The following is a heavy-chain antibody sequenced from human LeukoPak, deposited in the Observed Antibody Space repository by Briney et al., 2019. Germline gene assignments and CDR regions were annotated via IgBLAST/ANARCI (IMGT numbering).Heavy chain of an antibody. D-gene: IGHD2-2*01. Sequence: SGPTLVNPPQTLTPTCTFSGFSLSTRGMRVSWIRQPPGKALESLSRIDWDDDKFYSTSLKTRLTISKDTSKNQVVLTMTNMDPVDTATYYCARSRGYCSSTSCLDAFDIWGQGTMVTVSS. V-gene: IGHV2-70*04. CDR3: ARSRGYCSSTSCLDAFDI. CDR1: GFSLSTRGMR. CDR2: IDWDDDK. J-gene: IGHJ3*02.